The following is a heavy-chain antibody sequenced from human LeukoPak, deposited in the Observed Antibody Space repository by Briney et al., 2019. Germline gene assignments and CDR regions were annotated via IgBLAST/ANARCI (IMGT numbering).Heavy chain of an antibody. D-gene: IGHD3-22*01. V-gene: IGHV3-74*01. CDR3: ARFNLAGSSGIDY. CDR1: GFTFSSYW. Sequence: GRSLRLSCAASGFTFSSYWMHWVRQAPGKGLVWVSRINSDGSSTSYADSVKGRFTISRDNAKNTLYLQMNSLRAEDTAVYYCARFNLAGSSGIDYWGQGTLVTVSS. J-gene: IGHJ4*02. CDR2: INSDGSST.